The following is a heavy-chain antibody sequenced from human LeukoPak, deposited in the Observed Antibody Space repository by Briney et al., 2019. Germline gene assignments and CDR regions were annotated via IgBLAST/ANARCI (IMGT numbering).Heavy chain of an antibody. CDR3: ARGRYCSSTSCSPYYFDY. J-gene: IGHJ4*02. CDR2: IYYSGST. V-gene: IGHV4-39*07. CDR1: GGSISSSSYY. D-gene: IGHD2-2*01. Sequence: SETLSLTCTVSGGSISSSSYYWGWIRQPPGKGLEWIGSIYYSGSTYYNPSLKSRVTISVDTSKNQFSLKLSSVTAADTAVYYCARGRYCSSTSCSPYYFDYWGRGTLVTVSS.